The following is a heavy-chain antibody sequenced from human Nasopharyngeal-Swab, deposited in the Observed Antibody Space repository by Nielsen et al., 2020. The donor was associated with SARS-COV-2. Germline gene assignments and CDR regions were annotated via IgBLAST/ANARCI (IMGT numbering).Heavy chain of an antibody. V-gene: IGHV3-23*01. CDR2: ISGSGGST. CDR1: GFTFSSYA. Sequence: GGSLRLSCAASGFTFSSYAMSWVRQAPGKGLEWASAISGSGGSTYYADSVKGRFTISRDNSKNTLYLQMNSLRAEDTAVYYCAKDGPSGFGIVGATKGEYYFDYWGQGTLVTVSS. J-gene: IGHJ4*02. D-gene: IGHD1-26*01. CDR3: AKDGPSGFGIVGATKGEYYFDY.